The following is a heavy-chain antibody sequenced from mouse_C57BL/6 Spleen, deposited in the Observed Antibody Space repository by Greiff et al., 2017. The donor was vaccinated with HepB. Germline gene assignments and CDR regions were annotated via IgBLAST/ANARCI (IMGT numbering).Heavy chain of an antibody. CDR2: IDPSDSYT. D-gene: IGHD4-1*01. CDR3: ARAWDGDYFDY. J-gene: IGHJ2*01. CDR1: GYTFTSYW. Sequence: QVHVKQPGAELVKPGASVKLSCKASGYTFTSYWMQWVKQRPGQGLEWIGEIDPSDSYTNYNQKFKGKATLTVDTSSSTAYMQLSSLTSEDSAVYYCARAWDGDYFDYWGQGTTLTVSS. V-gene: IGHV1-50*01.